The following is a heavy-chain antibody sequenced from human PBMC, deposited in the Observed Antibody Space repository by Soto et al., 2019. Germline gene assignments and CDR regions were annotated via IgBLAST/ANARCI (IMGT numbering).Heavy chain of an antibody. CDR2: IWSGGSNE. D-gene: IGHD2-2*01. V-gene: IGHV3-33*01. CDR1: GFTFSSYG. CDR3: ARGPRTSNFDY. J-gene: IGHJ4*02. Sequence: QVQLVESGGGVVQPGRSLRLSCAAAGFTFSSYGMHWVRQAPGKGLEWVAVIWSGGSNENYADSVKGRFTISRDNSKNMLYLQMNSLRAEDKAVYYCARGPRTSNFDYWGQGSLVTVSS.